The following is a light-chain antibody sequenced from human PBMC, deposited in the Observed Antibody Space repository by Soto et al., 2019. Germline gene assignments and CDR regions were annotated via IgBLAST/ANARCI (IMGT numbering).Light chain of an antibody. J-gene: IGLJ1*01. CDR2: DVS. V-gene: IGLV2-14*03. CDR1: SSDVGAYNF. Sequence: QSALTQPASVSGSPGLSITISCTGTSSDVGAYNFASWYQQHPDKAPKLMIFDVSNRPSGVSNRFSGSKSGNTASLTISGLQSEDEAEYYCGSYTTSSNYVFGTGTKV. CDR3: GSYTTSSNYV.